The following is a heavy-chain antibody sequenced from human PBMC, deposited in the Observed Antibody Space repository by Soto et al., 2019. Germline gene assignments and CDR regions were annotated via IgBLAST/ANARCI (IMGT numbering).Heavy chain of an antibody. D-gene: IGHD6-13*01. V-gene: IGHV4-39*01. CDR3: ARTDKSWYLGY. Sequence: PETLSLTCTVSGGSISSSSYYWGWIRQPPGKGLEWIGSIYYSGSTYYNPSLKSRVTISVDTSRNQFSLKLSSVTAADTAVYYCARTDKSWYLGYWGQGTLVTVSS. CDR2: IYYSGST. J-gene: IGHJ4*02. CDR1: GGSISSSSYY.